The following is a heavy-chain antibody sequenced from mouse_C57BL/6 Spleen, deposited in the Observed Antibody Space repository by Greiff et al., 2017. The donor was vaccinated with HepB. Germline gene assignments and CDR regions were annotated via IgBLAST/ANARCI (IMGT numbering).Heavy chain of an antibody. CDR1: GYTFTGYW. CDR3: ARIYYDYDEGLYYFDY. Sequence: QVQLQHSGAELMKPGASVKLSCKATGYTFTGYWIEGVKQRPGHGLEWIGEILPGSGSTNYNEKFKGKATFTADTSSNTAYMQLSSLTTEDSAIYYCARIYYDYDEGLYYFDYWGQGTTLTVSS. J-gene: IGHJ2*01. V-gene: IGHV1-9*01. CDR2: ILPGSGST. D-gene: IGHD2-4*01.